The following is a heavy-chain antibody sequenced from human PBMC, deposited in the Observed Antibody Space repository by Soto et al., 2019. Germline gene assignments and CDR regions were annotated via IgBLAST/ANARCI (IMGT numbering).Heavy chain of an antibody. CDR1: GYTFNIYG. D-gene: IGHD2-15*01. J-gene: IGHJ4*02. CDR3: ARRDMEGTDYLDS. CDR2: ITAYNGNT. V-gene: IGHV1-18*01. Sequence: QVQLVQSGAEVTKPGASVKVSCKASGYTFNIYGISWVRQAPGQGLEWMGWITAYNGNTHYAQKFQGRVTMTTDTCTGEAYMEVRSLRSDDTAVYYCARRDMEGTDYLDSWGQGTLVTVSS.